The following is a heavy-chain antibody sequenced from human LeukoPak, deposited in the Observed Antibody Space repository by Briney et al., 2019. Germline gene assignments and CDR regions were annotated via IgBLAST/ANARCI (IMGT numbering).Heavy chain of an antibody. CDR3: ARGGDYYDSSGYYYDY. CDR1: GGSVSSYY. CDR2: IYYSGST. Sequence: SETLSLTCTVSGGSVSSYYWSWIRQPPGKGLEWIGYIYYSGSTNYNPSLKSRVTISVDTSKNQFSLKLSSVTAADTAVYYCARGGDYYDSSGYYYDYWGQGTLVTVSS. D-gene: IGHD3-22*01. J-gene: IGHJ4*02. V-gene: IGHV4-59*02.